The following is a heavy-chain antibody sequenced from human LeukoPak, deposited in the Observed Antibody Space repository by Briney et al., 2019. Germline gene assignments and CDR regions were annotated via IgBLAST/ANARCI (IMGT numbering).Heavy chain of an antibody. D-gene: IGHD2-2*01. CDR2: IYTSGST. CDR1: GGSISSYY. Sequence: SETLSLTCTVSGGSISSYYWSWIRQPAGKGLEWIGRIYTSGSTNYNPSLKSRVTMSVDTSKNQFSLKLSSVTAADTAVYYCARGDCSSTSCPAAYFDYWGQGTLVTVSS. CDR3: ARGDCSSTSCPAAYFDY. J-gene: IGHJ4*02. V-gene: IGHV4-4*07.